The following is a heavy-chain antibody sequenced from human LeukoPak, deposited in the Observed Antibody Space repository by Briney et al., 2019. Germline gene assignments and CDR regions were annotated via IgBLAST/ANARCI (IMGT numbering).Heavy chain of an antibody. D-gene: IGHD3-16*01. CDR2: INPNSGGT. CDR3: ARLNYDYVWGSYEDY. J-gene: IGHJ4*02. CDR1: GYTFTGYY. Sequence: GASVKVSCKASGYTFTGYYMHWVRQAPGQGLEWMGWINPNSGGTNYAQKFQGRVTMTRDTSISTAYMELSSLRSEDTAVYYCARLNYDYVWGSYEDYWGQGTLVTVSS. V-gene: IGHV1-2*02.